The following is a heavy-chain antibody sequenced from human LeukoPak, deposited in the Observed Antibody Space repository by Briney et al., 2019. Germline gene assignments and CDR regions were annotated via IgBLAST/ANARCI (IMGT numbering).Heavy chain of an antibody. CDR3: ARDREYYYDSSGYYDAFDI. J-gene: IGHJ3*02. Sequence: PSQTLSLTCTVSGGSISSANYYWSWIRQPAGKGLEWIGRIYTSGSTNYNPSLKSRVTMSVDTSKDQFSLKLSSVTAADTAVYYCARDREYYYDSSGYYDAFDIWGQGTMVTVSS. D-gene: IGHD3-22*01. CDR1: GGSISSANYY. V-gene: IGHV4-61*02. CDR2: IYTSGST.